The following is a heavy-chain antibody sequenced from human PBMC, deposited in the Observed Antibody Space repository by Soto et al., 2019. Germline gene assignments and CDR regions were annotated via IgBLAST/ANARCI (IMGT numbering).Heavy chain of an antibody. Sequence: GGSLRLSCAASGFTFSRLWMHWVRQAPGKGLEWVSCINSNGATTHYADSVKGRFTISRDNAKNSLFLQLTSPRDEDTAVYYCARAVGNYYGMDVWGQGTTVTVSS. V-gene: IGHV3-74*01. D-gene: IGHD1-26*01. J-gene: IGHJ6*01. CDR2: INSNGATT. CDR1: GFTFSRLW. CDR3: ARAVGNYYGMDV.